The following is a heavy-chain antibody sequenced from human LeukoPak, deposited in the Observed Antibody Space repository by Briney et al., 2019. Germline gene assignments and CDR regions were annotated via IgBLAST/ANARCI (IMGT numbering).Heavy chain of an antibody. D-gene: IGHD3-22*01. Sequence: GGPLRLSCAASGFTVSSNYMSWVRQAPGKGLEWVSVIYSGGSTYYADSVKGRFSISRDHSKNTLYLQMNSLRAEDTAVYYCARDGSSGYQYYFFDYWGQGSLVTVSS. CDR2: IYSGGST. CDR3: ARDGSSGYQYYFFDY. J-gene: IGHJ4*02. CDR1: GFTVSSNY. V-gene: IGHV3-53*01.